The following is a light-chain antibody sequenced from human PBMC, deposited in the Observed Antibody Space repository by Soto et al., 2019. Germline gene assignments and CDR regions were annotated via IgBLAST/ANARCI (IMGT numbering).Light chain of an antibody. J-gene: IGKJ4*01. CDR3: QQYGSSPGALT. CDR2: AAS. V-gene: IGKV3-20*01. CDR1: QSVSSSF. Sequence: DIALTQSPGTLSLSPGERATLSCRASQSVSSSFLAWYQQKPGKAPRLLIYAASSRATGIPDRFSGSGSGTAFTLTISRLEPEDFAVYYCQQYGSSPGALTFGGGTKVENK.